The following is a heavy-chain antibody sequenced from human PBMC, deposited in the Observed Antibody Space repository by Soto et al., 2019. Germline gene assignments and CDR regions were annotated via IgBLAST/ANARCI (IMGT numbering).Heavy chain of an antibody. V-gene: IGHV1-69*13. D-gene: IGHD6-6*01. J-gene: IGHJ5*02. CDR3: ARSGAARLQNWFDP. CDR1: GGTFSSYA. CDR2: IIPIFGTA. Sequence: SVKVSCKASGGTFSSYAISWVRQAPGQGLEWMGGIIPIFGTANYAQKFQGRVTITADESTSTAYMELSSLRSEDTAVYYCARSGAARLQNWFDPWGQGTLVTVSS.